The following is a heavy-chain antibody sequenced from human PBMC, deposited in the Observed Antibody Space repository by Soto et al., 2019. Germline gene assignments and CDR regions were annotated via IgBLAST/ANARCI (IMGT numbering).Heavy chain of an antibody. CDR3: ARDLSTGAADYYFDY. CDR1: GFTFNNFA. J-gene: IGHJ4*02. D-gene: IGHD6-13*01. CDR2: ISYDGGDK. V-gene: IGHV3-30*03. Sequence: GGSLRLSCAASGFTFNNFAMHWVRQAPGKGLEWVAVISYDGGDKYYADSVKGRFTISRDNSKNTLYLQMNGLRAEDTAVYYCARDLSTGAADYYFDYWGQGALVTVSA.